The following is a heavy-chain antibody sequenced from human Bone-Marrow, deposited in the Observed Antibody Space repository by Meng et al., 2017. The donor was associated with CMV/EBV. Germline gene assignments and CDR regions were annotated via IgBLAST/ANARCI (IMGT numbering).Heavy chain of an antibody. CDR2: ISSSSSYI. D-gene: IGHD7-27*01. Sequence: GESLKISCAASGFTFSRHWMTWVRQAPGKGLEWVSSISSSSSYIYYADSVKGRFTISRDNAKNSLYLQMNSLRAEDTAVYYCARVTGEWGYWGQGTLVTVSS. CDR3: ARVTGEWGY. V-gene: IGHV3-21*01. CDR1: GFTFSRHW. J-gene: IGHJ4*02.